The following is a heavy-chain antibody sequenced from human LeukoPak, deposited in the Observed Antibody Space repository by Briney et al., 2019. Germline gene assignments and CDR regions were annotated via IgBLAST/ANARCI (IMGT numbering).Heavy chain of an antibody. Sequence: GGSLRLSCAASGFTFNTYWMHWVRQAPGKGLVWVSSNADGSSTSYADSMKGRFTISRDNAKNTLYLQMNSLRAEDTAVYYCAXQQSFHYYYMDVWGKGTTVTVSS. D-gene: IGHD2/OR15-2a*01. V-gene: IGHV3-74*01. CDR3: AXQQSFHYYYMDV. J-gene: IGHJ6*03. CDR2: NADGSST. CDR1: GFTFNTYW.